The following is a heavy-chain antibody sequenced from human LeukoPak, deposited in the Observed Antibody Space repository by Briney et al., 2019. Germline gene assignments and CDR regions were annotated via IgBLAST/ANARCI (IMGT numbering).Heavy chain of an antibody. CDR2: MSYSGST. J-gene: IGHJ6*04. CDR3: ASAPISAAGFSFYFYGMDV. V-gene: IGHV4-30-4*01. Sequence: SQTLSLTCSVSGGSIGSSGYYWNWIRQPPGRGLEWIGSMSYSGSTFYSPSLKSRVSMSLDKSKSQFSLRVSSVRAADTAVYYCASAPISAAGFSFYFYGMDVWGKGTTVTVSS. CDR1: GGSIGSSGYY. D-gene: IGHD6-13*01.